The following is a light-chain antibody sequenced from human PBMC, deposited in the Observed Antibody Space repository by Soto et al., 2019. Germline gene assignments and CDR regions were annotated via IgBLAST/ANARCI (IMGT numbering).Light chain of an antibody. CDR2: DAS. CDR3: QPRSDRLTIT. V-gene: IGKV3-11*01. CDR1: QSVSSY. J-gene: IGKJ5*01. Sequence: EFVFTQSPATLSLSPGERATLSCRASQSVSSYLAWYQQKPGQAPRLLIYDASKRPNGIPARFSGSGSGTDLTLTLSSLEPEDSAFYDGQPRSDRLTITFRPGTRLEIK.